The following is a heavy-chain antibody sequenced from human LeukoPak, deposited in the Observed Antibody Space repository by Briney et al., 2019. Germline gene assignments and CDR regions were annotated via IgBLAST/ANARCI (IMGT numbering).Heavy chain of an antibody. D-gene: IGHD3-3*01. V-gene: IGHV1-8*01. Sequence: ASVKVSCKASGYTFASYEINWVRQATGQGLEWMGWMNPDSGKTGYAQKFQGRVTMTRDTSISTAYMELSSLRSEDTAVYYCARYDFWSGSPAVKWFDPWGQGTLVTVSS. CDR3: ARYDFWSGSPAVKWFDP. CDR2: MNPDSGKT. CDR1: GYTFASYE. J-gene: IGHJ5*02.